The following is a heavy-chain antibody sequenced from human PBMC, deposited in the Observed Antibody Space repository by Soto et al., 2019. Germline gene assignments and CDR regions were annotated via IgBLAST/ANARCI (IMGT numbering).Heavy chain of an antibody. V-gene: IGHV1-69*01. Sequence: QVQLVQSGAEVRKPGSSVRVSCKASGGSFNRHTISWVRQAPGQGIEWLGGIIPIFGTANHAQKVQGRVTIIADESTSTVYMELSSLRSDDTAIYYCARGRGYYSTEYYDAYWCQGTMVIVYS. D-gene: IGHD3-16*01. CDR3: ARGRGYYSTEYYDAY. J-gene: IGHJ4*02. CDR2: IIPIFGTA. CDR1: GGSFNRHT.